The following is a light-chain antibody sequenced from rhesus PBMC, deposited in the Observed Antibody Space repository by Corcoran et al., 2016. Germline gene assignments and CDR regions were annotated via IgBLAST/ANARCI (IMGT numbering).Light chain of an antibody. Sequence: DIQMTQSPSSLSASIGDRVTITCRARENVNNYLNWYHQRTGKAPKLLFYKASTLQSGVPSSFSDSGYGTDYTFTISSLQHEEVATYYCQHGYGTPLTFGGGTKVELK. V-gene: IGKV1-74*01. CDR2: KAS. CDR3: QHGYGTPLT. CDR1: ENVNNY. J-gene: IGKJ4*01.